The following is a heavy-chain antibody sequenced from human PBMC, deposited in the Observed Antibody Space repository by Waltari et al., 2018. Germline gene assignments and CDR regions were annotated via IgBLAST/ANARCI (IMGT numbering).Heavy chain of an antibody. CDR2: ISGSGGST. CDR3: AKDHAIFGVVSYQLQDYYGMDV. J-gene: IGHJ6*02. CDR1: GFTFSSYA. Sequence: EVQLLESGGGLVQPGGSLRLSCAASGFTFSSYAMSWVRQAPGKGLEWVSAISGSGGSTYYADSVKGRFTISRDNSKNTLYLQMNSLRAEDTAVYYCAKDHAIFGVVSYQLQDYYGMDVWGQGTTVTVSS. D-gene: IGHD3-3*01. V-gene: IGHV3-23*01.